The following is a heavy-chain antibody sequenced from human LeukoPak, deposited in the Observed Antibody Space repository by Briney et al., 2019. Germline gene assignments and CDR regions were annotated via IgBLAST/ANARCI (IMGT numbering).Heavy chain of an antibody. D-gene: IGHD3-9*01. CDR1: GLTFSSYS. Sequence: GGSLRLSCAASGLTFSSYSMNWVRQAPGKGLEWVSSISSSSSYIYYADSVKGRFTISRDNAKNSLYLQMNSLRAEDTAVYYCARDRYYDILTGYYHDYWGQGTLVTVSS. CDR3: ARDRYYDILTGYYHDY. V-gene: IGHV3-21*01. CDR2: ISSSSSYI. J-gene: IGHJ4*02.